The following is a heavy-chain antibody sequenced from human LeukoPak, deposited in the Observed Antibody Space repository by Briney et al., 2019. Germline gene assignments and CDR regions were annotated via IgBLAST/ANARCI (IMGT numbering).Heavy chain of an antibody. Sequence: PGRSLRLSCAASKFTFSNYWMHWVRQAPGKGPVWVSRIKSDGSSTRFADSVQGRFTISRDNGKNTLYLQMNSLRAEDTAVYYCARGGDSSNWYPGYFDYWGQGALVTVSS. V-gene: IGHV3-74*01. CDR3: ARGGDSSNWYPGYFDY. D-gene: IGHD6-13*01. CDR1: KFTFSNYW. J-gene: IGHJ4*02. CDR2: IKSDGSST.